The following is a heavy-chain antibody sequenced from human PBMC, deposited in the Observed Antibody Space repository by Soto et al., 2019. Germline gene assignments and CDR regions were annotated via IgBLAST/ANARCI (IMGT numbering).Heavy chain of an antibody. CDR2: IIPIFGTA. Sequence: SVKVSCKASGGTFSSYAISWVRQAPGQGLEWMGGIIPIFGTANYAQKFQGRVTITADESTSTAYMELSSLRSEDTAVYYCASLNYYDSSGYSPGLGWGQGTLVTVPQ. CDR3: ASLNYYDSSGYSPGLG. J-gene: IGHJ4*02. D-gene: IGHD3-22*01. V-gene: IGHV1-69*13. CDR1: GGTFSSYA.